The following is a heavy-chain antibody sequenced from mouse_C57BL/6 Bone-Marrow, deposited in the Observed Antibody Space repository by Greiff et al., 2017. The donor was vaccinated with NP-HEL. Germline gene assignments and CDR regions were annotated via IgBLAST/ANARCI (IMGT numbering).Heavy chain of an antibody. J-gene: IGHJ4*01. CDR3: ARWGLWPYYAMDY. CDR2: IDPANGNT. CDR1: GFTFTNTY. D-gene: IGHD1-1*02. Sequence: VHVKQSVAELVRPGASVKLSCTASGFTFTNTYMHWVKQRPEQGLEWIGRIDPANGNTKYAAKFQGKATMTADTSSNTAYLQLSSLTSEDTAVYYCARWGLWPYYAMDYWGQGTSVTVSS. V-gene: IGHV14-3*01.